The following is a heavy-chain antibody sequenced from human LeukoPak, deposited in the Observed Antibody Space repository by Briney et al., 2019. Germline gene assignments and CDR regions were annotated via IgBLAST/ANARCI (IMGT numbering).Heavy chain of an antibody. J-gene: IGHJ5*02. CDR3: ARVFPRITTLRGVIRPMTNWFDP. CDR2: IYYSGST. CDR1: GGPISSSTYY. Sequence: TSSETLSLTCTVSGGPISSSTYYWGWLRQPPGKGLEWIGSIYYSGSTYYNPSLKSRVSISLDTSKKQFSLKLNSVTTADTAMYYCARVFPRITTLRGVIRPMTNWFDPWGQGTLVTVSS. V-gene: IGHV4-39*07. D-gene: IGHD3-10*01.